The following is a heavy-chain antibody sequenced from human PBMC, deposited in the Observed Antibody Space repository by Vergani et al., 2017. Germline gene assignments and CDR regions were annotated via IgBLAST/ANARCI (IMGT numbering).Heavy chain of an antibody. D-gene: IGHD6-13*01. V-gene: IGHV3-23*01. Sequence: EVQLLESGGGLVQPGGSLRLSCAASGFTFSSYAMSWVRQAPGKGLEWVSAMSGSGGSTYYADSVKGRFTISRDNSKNTLYLQMNSLRAEDMAVYYCAKGSSSWKEIQHWGQGTLVTVSS. CDR1: GFTFSSYA. J-gene: IGHJ1*01. CDR2: MSGSGGST. CDR3: AKGSSSWKEIQH.